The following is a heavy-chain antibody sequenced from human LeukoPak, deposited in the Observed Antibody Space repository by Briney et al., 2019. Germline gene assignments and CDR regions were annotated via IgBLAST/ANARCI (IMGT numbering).Heavy chain of an antibody. V-gene: IGHV1-2*02. J-gene: IGHJ5*02. CDR2: LNPNTGGT. D-gene: IGHD4-17*01. Sequence: ASVKVSCKASGYTFTGYYMHWVRQAPGQGLEWLGWLNPNTGGTNYAQKFQGGVTMTRDTSITTAYMDLSSLGSDDTAIYYCARQYGDDRYNWFDPWGQGTLVTVSS. CDR3: ARQYGDDRYNWFDP. CDR1: GYTFTGYY.